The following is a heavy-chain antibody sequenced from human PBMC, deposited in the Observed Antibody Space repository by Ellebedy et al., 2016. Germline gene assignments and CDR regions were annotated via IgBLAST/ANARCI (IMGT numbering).Heavy chain of an antibody. CDR2: ISYDGTNK. D-gene: IGHD1-26*01. V-gene: IGHV3-30-3*01. CDR3: ARDLSMVGARYFDY. Sequence: GGSLRLSCAASGFTFSSYAMHWVRQAPGKGLEWVAVISYDGTNKYYADSVKGRFTISRDNSKNTLYLQMNSLRAEDTAVYYCARDLSMVGARYFDYWGQGTLVTVSS. CDR1: GFTFSSYA. J-gene: IGHJ4*02.